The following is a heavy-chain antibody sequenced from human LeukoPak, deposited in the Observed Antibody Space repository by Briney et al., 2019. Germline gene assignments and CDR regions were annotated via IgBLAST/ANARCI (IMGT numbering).Heavy chain of an antibody. CDR2: IRSKTYDGTT. V-gene: IGHV3-49*04. Sequence: GRSLRLSCSASGFTFGDHAMSWVRQAPGKGLEWVGFIRSKTYDGTTVYAASVKGRFTISRDDSKSIAYLQMNSLKTEDTAVYYWSRFVPYQDYWGQGTLVTVSS. J-gene: IGHJ4*02. CDR3: SRFVPYQDY. D-gene: IGHD2-2*01. CDR1: GFTFGDHA.